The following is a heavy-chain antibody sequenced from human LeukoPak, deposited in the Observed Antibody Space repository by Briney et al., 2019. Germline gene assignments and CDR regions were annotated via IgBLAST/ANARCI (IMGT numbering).Heavy chain of an antibody. CDR3: ARGYYYDSSGYYGWFDP. CDR1: GYTFTSYG. V-gene: IGHV1-18*01. CDR2: ISAYNGNT. Sequence: GASVKVSCKASGYTFTSYGISWVRQAPGQGLEWMGWISAYNGNTNYAQKLQGRVTMTTDTSTSTAYMELRSLRSDDTAVYYCARGYYYDSSGYYGWFDPWGQGTLVTVSS. J-gene: IGHJ5*02. D-gene: IGHD3-22*01.